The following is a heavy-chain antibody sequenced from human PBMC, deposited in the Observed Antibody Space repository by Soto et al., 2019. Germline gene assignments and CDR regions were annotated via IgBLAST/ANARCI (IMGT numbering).Heavy chain of an antibody. Sequence: SVKVSCKASGGTFSSYAISWVRQAPGQGLEWMGGIIPIFGTANYAQKFQGRVTITADESTSTAYMELSSLRSEDTAVYYCARVDRYYYDSSGPDDAFDIWGQGTMVTVSS. CDR2: IIPIFGTA. J-gene: IGHJ3*02. CDR3: ARVDRYYYDSSGPDDAFDI. CDR1: GGTFSSYA. V-gene: IGHV1-69*13. D-gene: IGHD3-22*01.